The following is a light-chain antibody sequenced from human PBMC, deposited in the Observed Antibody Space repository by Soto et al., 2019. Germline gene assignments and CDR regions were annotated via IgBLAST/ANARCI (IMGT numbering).Light chain of an antibody. CDR2: DNS. CDR1: GSTFGAGYD. Sequence: QSVLTHPPSVSGAPGQRVSISCTGSGSTFGAGYDVHWYQQLPGSAPKLLISDNSNRPSGVPDRFSGSKSGTSASLAISGLQAEDEADYYCQSYDSSLSVIFGGGTKLTVL. V-gene: IGLV1-40*01. CDR3: QSYDSSLSVI. J-gene: IGLJ2*01.